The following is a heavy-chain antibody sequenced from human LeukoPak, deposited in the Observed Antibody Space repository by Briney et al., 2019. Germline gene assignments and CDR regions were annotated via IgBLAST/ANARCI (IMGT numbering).Heavy chain of an antibody. D-gene: IGHD4-17*01. CDR1: GAPLKSHY. CDR3: SVYEYGDHFT. J-gene: IGHJ4*02. V-gene: IGHV4-59*11. CDR2: IYFSETT. Sequence: SETLSLTCSVSGAPLKSHYCTWIRQSPGKGLEWIGHIYFSETTKYNPSLKSRASISADISKNQFSLNLRSVTAADTAVYCVSVYEYGDHFTWGRGTQVLVSS.